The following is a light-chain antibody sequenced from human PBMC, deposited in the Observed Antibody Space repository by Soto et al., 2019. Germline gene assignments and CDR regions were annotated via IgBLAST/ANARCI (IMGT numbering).Light chain of an antibody. CDR3: ATWDDSLNGFV. Sequence: QAVLTQPPSASGTPGQRVTISCSGGRPNIGSNTVNWYQQLPGTAPRLLNYGNNQRPSGVPDRFSGSKSGTSASLTVSGLQSEDEADYYCATWDDSLNGFVFGTGTKVTVL. V-gene: IGLV1-44*01. CDR2: GNN. J-gene: IGLJ1*01. CDR1: RPNIGSNT.